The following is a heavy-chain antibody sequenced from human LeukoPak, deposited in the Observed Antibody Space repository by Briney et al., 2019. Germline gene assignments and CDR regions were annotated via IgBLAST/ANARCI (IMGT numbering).Heavy chain of an antibody. D-gene: IGHD3-10*01. J-gene: IGHJ4*02. CDR3: AKDANYYGSGSYYIGTYYFDY. Sequence: GGSLRLSCAASGFTFSSYAMSWVRQAPGKGLEWVSAISGSGGSTYNADSMKGRFTISRDNSKNTLYLQMNSLGAEDTAVYYCAKDANYYGSGSYYIGTYYFDYWGQGTLVTVSS. V-gene: IGHV3-23*01. CDR2: ISGSGGST. CDR1: GFTFSSYA.